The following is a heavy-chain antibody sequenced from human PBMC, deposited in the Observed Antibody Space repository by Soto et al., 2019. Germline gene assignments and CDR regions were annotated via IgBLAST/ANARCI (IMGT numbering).Heavy chain of an antibody. D-gene: IGHD2-15*01. CDR2: IWYDGSNK. CDR1: GFTFSSYG. V-gene: IGHV3-33*01. Sequence: GGSLRLSCAASGFTFSSYGMHWVRQAPGKGLEWVAVIWYDGSNKYYADSVKGRFTISRDNSKNTLYLQMNSLRAEDTAVYYCARDSSRYCSGGSCYAGYYYYGMDVWGQGTTVTVSS. J-gene: IGHJ6*02. CDR3: ARDSSRYCSGGSCYAGYYYYGMDV.